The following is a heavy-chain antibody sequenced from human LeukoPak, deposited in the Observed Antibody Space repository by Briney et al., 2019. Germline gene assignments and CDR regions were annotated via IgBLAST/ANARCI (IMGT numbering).Heavy chain of an antibody. CDR1: GFTFSSYA. D-gene: IGHD3-22*01. J-gene: IGHJ4*02. Sequence: GGSLRLSCAASGFTFSSYAMSWVRQAPGKGLEWVSAISGSGGSTYYADSVKGRFTISRDNSKNTLYLQMNSLSAEDTAVYYCAKARIYDKGYFDYWGQGTLVTVSS. V-gene: IGHV3-23*01. CDR3: AKARIYDKGYFDY. CDR2: ISGSGGST.